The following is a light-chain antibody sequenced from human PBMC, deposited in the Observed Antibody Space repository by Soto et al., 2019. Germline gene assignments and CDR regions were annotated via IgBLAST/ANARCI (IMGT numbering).Light chain of an antibody. V-gene: IGKV4-1*01. Sequence: DIVMTQSPDSLAVSLGERATINCKSSQSVLYRSNNKNSLAWYQQKPGQPPKLLIYWASSRESGVPDRFSGSGSGTDLTLTISSLQAEDVAVYYCQQYYSTPWTFGQGTKVEIK. CDR3: QQYYSTPWT. CDR1: QSVLYRSNNKNS. CDR2: WAS. J-gene: IGKJ1*01.